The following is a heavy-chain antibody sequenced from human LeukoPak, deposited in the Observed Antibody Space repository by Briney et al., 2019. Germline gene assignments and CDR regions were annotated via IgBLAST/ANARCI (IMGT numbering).Heavy chain of an antibody. D-gene: IGHD3-10*01. CDR2: IYHSGST. CDR1: GGSISSGGYS. J-gene: IGHJ4*02. CDR3: ARAGFSAGSYSVDY. V-gene: IGHV4-30-2*01. Sequence: SETLSLTCAVSGGSISSGGYSWSWIRQPPGKGLEWIGYIYHSGSTNYNPSLKSRVTISVDRSKNQFSLKLSSVTAADTAVYYCARAGFSAGSYSVDYWGQGTLVTVSS.